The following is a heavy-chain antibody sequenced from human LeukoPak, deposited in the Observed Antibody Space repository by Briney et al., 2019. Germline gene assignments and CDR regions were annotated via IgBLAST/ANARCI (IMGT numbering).Heavy chain of an antibody. CDR1: GGSISSYY. Sequence: SETLSLTCTVPGGSISSYYWSWIRQPPGKGLEWIGYIYYSGSTNYNPSLKSRVTISVDTSKNQFSLKLSSVTAADTAVYYCARRHHNWDYWGQGTLVTVSS. J-gene: IGHJ4*02. CDR3: ARRHHNWDY. V-gene: IGHV4-59*01. D-gene: IGHD5-24*01. CDR2: IYYSGST.